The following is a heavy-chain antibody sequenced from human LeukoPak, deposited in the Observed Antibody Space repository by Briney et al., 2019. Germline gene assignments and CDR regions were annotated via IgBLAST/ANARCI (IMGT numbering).Heavy chain of an antibody. Sequence: SETLSLTCAVYGGSFSGHYWSWIRQPPGKGLEWIGEINHSGSTNYNPSLKSRVTISVDTSKNQFSLKLSSVTAADTAVYYCARGRTDSNQYYFDYWGQGTLVTVSS. V-gene: IGHV4-34*01. D-gene: IGHD6-13*01. J-gene: IGHJ4*02. CDR1: GGSFSGHY. CDR3: ARGRTDSNQYYFDY. CDR2: INHSGST.